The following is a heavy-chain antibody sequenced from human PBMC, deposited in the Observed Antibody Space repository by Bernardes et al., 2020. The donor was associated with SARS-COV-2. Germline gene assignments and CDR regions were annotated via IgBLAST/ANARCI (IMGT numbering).Heavy chain of an antibody. Sequence: SETLSLTCAVSGGSISSSNWWSWVRQPPGKGLEWIGEIYHSGSTNYNPSLKSRVTISVDKSKNQFSLKLSSVTAADTAVYYCARNRYGSGSYMGPLIWFDPWGQVTLVTVSS. V-gene: IGHV4-4*02. D-gene: IGHD3-10*01. CDR3: ARNRYGSGSYMGPLIWFDP. J-gene: IGHJ5*02. CDR1: GGSISSSNW. CDR2: IYHSGST.